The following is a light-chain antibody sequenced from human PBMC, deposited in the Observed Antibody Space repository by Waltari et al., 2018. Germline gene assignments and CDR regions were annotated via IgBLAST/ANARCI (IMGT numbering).Light chain of an antibody. Sequence: EMVLTPSPVILSFSPGARAALSCRASQNIGSQLAGYQQRPGQAPRLLIDDVSNRVTGIPARFSVSGSGTDFTLTISGLAPEDTAVYYCQQRDSWPLTFGGGTKVEI. CDR3: QQRDSWPLT. V-gene: IGKV3-11*01. CDR2: DVS. J-gene: IGKJ4*01. CDR1: QNIGSQ.